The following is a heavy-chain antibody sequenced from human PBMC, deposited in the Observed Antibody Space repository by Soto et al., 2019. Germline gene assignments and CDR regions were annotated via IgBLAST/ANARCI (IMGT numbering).Heavy chain of an antibody. V-gene: IGHV3-21*01. CDR2: ISSSSSYI. CDR1: GFTFSSYS. Sequence: EVQLVESGGGLVKPGGSLRLSCEASGFTFSSYSMNWVRQAPGKGLEWVSSISSSSSYIYYADSVKGRFTISRDNAKNSQYLKMNSLRAEDTAVYYCARGIVVPAVSPSYYYYYCMDVWGQGTTVTVSS. CDR3: ARGIVVPAVSPSYYYYYCMDV. D-gene: IGHD2-2*01. J-gene: IGHJ6*02.